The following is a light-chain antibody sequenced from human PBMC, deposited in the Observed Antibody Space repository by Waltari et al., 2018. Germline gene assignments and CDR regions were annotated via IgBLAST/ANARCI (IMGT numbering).Light chain of an antibody. CDR2: QDS. Sequence: SYELTQPPSVSVSPGQTASIPCSGDQLGDKYACWYQQKPGPSPVLVIYQDSKRPSGIPERFSGSNSGNTATLTISGTQAMDEADYYCQAWDSSTVVFGGGTKLTVL. CDR3: QAWDSSTVV. CDR1: QLGDKY. J-gene: IGLJ2*01. V-gene: IGLV3-1*01.